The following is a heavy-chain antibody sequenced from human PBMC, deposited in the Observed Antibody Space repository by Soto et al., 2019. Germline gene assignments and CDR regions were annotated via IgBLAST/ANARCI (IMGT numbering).Heavy chain of an antibody. CDR1: GFTFSGSA. Sequence: PGGSLRLSCAASGFTFSGSAMHWVRQASGKGLEWVGRIRSKANSYATAYAASVKGRFTISRDDSKNTAYLQMNSLKTEDTAVYYCAQYSRGYDRSPAAAYYYYYGMDVWGQGTTVTVSS. CDR2: IRSKANSYAT. J-gene: IGHJ6*02. D-gene: IGHD3-9*01. V-gene: IGHV3-73*01. CDR3: AQYSRGYDRSPAAAYYYYYGMDV.